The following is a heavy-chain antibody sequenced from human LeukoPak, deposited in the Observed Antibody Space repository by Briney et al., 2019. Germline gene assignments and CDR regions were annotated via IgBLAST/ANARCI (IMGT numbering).Heavy chain of an antibody. Sequence: SETLSLTCAVSGYSISSGYYWGWIRQPPGKGLEWIGSIYHSGSTYYNPSLKSRVTISVDTSKNQFSLKLSPVTAADTAVYYCASIRLGYCSSTSCSRWGYYFDYWGQGTLVTVSS. CDR2: IYHSGST. D-gene: IGHD2-2*01. CDR3: ASIRLGYCSSTSCSRWGYYFDY. J-gene: IGHJ4*02. V-gene: IGHV4-38-2*01. CDR1: GYSISSGYY.